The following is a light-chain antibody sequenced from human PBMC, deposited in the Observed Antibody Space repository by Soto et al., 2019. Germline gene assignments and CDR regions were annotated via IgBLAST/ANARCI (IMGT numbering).Light chain of an antibody. V-gene: IGKV3-15*01. CDR3: QQYNSWTPT. CDR1: QSISIN. Sequence: MVVAQAAATLSVSPGERATLSCRATQSISINLAWYQQKPGQAPRLLIYAASTRATGIPARFSGSGSGTEFTLTISSLQSEDFAVYYCQQYNSWTPTFAQGTKVDIK. J-gene: IGKJ1*01. CDR2: AAS.